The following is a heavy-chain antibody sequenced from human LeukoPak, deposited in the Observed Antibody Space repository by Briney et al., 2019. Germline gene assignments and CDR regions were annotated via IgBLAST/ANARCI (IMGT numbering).Heavy chain of an antibody. V-gene: IGHV3-23*01. CDR2: ISDSGGRT. D-gene: IGHD6-19*01. CDR1: GFTFSSYDFSNYA. CDR3: ARIYGSGSRYYFDY. Sequence: GGSLRLSCAASGFTFSSYDFSNYAMSWVRQAPGKGLEWVSAISDSGGRTYYADSVKGRFTISRDNSKNTLYLQMNSLRAEDTALYYCARIYGSGSRYYFDYWGQGTLVTVSS. J-gene: IGHJ4*02.